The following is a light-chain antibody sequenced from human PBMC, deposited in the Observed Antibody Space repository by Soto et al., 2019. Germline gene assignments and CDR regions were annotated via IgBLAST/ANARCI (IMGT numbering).Light chain of an antibody. CDR3: AAWDNSLKGVL. Sequence: QSVLTQPPSASGTPGQRVTISCSGSSSNIGTRNTVNWYQQLPGTAPKLLIRSNDQRPSGVPDRYSGSKSGTSASLVISGLQSEDEADYYCAAWDNSLKGVLFGGGTKLTVL. V-gene: IGLV1-44*01. CDR2: SND. J-gene: IGLJ2*01. CDR1: SSNIGTRNT.